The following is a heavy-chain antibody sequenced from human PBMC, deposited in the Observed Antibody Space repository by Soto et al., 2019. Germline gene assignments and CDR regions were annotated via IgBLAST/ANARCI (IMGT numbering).Heavy chain of an antibody. D-gene: IGHD3-9*01. CDR1: DDFISSYY. V-gene: IGHV4-4*07. Sequence: SETLSLTCTVSDDFISSYYWNWIRQPAGKGLEWIGRVSTNGATNYNPSLESRVTMSVDTSKNQFSLKLISVTAADTAVYFCARADYEILTGSYAMDVWGQGTTVTVSS. CDR2: VSTNGAT. CDR3: ARADYEILTGSYAMDV. J-gene: IGHJ6*02.